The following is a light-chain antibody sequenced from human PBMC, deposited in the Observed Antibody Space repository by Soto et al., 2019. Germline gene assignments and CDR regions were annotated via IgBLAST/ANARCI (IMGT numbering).Light chain of an antibody. CDR2: KAS. CDR3: QQYNSYPYT. Sequence: DIQMTQSPSTLSASVGDRVTITCRASQSISSWLAWYQQKPGKAPKLLIYKASSLESGVPSRFSGSGSGTEFTLTISSLQPDDYATYYCQQYNSYPYTFGQGTKLEIK. CDR1: QSISSW. J-gene: IGKJ2*01. V-gene: IGKV1-5*03.